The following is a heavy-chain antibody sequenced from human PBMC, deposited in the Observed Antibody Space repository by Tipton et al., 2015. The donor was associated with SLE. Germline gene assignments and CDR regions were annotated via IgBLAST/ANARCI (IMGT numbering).Heavy chain of an antibody. V-gene: IGHV4-39*07. CDR3: ARGNYIDYFDY. Sequence: TLSLTCTVSGGSISSSSYYWSWVRQPPGKGLEWIGSIYHSGSTYYNPSLKSRVTISVDTSKNQFSLKVRSVTAADTAVYYCARGNYIDYFDYWGQGTLVTVSS. CDR2: IYHSGST. D-gene: IGHD1-7*01. CDR1: GGSISSSSYY. J-gene: IGHJ4*02.